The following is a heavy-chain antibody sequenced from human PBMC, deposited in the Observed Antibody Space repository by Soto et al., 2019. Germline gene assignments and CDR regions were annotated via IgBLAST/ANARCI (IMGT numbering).Heavy chain of an antibody. D-gene: IGHD3-3*01. Sequence: PGGSLRLSCAASGLTFSSCAMHWVRQAPGKGLEWVALISYDGSNKYYADSVKGRFTISRDDSKNTLYLQMNSLRAEDTAVYYCARDKRDLRFLEWSYYFDYWGQGTLVTVSS. V-gene: IGHV3-30-3*01. J-gene: IGHJ4*02. CDR3: ARDKRDLRFLEWSYYFDY. CDR2: ISYDGSNK. CDR1: GLTFSSCA.